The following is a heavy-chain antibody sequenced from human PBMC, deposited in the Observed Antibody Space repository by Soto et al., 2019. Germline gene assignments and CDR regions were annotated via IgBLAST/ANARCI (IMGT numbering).Heavy chain of an antibody. V-gene: IGHV3-30*18. CDR2: ISCDGSKK. CDR3: VKGEQECKLLY. J-gene: IGHJ4*02. CDR1: GFTFSSYG. Sequence: QVQLVESGGGVVQPGRSLRLSCAASGFTFSSYGMHWVRQAPGKGLEWVAVISCDGSKKYYADSVRGRFTISRDNSKNKLYLQMNSRRAENTAVYYCVKGEQECKLLYWGQGTLVTVS. D-gene: IGHD2-8*01.